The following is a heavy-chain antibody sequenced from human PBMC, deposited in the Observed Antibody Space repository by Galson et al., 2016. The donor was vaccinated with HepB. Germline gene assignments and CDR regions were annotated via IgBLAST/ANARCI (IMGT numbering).Heavy chain of an antibody. V-gene: IGHV3-72*01. Sequence: SLRLSCAVSGFTFSDHHMDWVRQAQGKGLEWVGRIRNKARSYTTEYAASVKGRFTISRDDSKNSMYLQMNTLQREDTAVYYCARLYNGGYRDQHWGQGALVTVSS. CDR3: ARLYNGGYRDQH. J-gene: IGHJ1*01. CDR1: GFTFSDHH. CDR2: IRNKARSYTT. D-gene: IGHD1-26*01.